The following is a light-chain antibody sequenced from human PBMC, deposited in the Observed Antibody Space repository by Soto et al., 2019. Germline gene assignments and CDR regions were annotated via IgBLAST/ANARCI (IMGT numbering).Light chain of an antibody. CDR2: AVN. CDR3: SSYAGTSSIV. Sequence: QSALTQPPSASGSPGQSVTISCTGTSSDVGGYNYVSWYQQHPGKAPKLIIYAVNKWPSGVPDRFSGSKSGNTASLTVSGLQAEDEADYYCSSYAGTSSIVSGSGTKVTVL. J-gene: IGLJ1*01. V-gene: IGLV2-8*01. CDR1: SSDVGGYNY.